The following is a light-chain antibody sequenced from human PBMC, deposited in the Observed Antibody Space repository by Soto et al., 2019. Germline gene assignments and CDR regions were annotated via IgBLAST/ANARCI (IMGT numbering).Light chain of an antibody. J-gene: IGKJ2*01. Sequence: EIVLTQSPATLSLSPGERATLSCRASQSVSSTSFTWLQQKPGQAPRLLIYDVSTRATGIPARFTGSGSGTDFTLTISSLEPEDFAVYYCQQYNNWPPYTFGQGTKLEIK. CDR2: DVS. V-gene: IGKV3-11*01. CDR1: QSVSSTS. CDR3: QQYNNWPPYT.